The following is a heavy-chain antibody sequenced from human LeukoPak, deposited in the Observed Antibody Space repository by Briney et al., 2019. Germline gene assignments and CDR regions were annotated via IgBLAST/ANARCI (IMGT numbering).Heavy chain of an antibody. CDR2: IYYRGNT. Sequence: SETLSLTCTVSGDSVSIYCWSWIRQPPGKGLEWIGYIYYRGNTNYNPSLKSRVTISVDTSKNQFSLKLSSVTAADTAVYYCARDRTEYYYDSSGYYGYYYYGMDVWGQGTTVTVSS. J-gene: IGHJ6*02. CDR3: ARDRTEYYYDSSGYYGYYYYGMDV. CDR1: GDSVSIYC. V-gene: IGHV4-59*02. D-gene: IGHD3-22*01.